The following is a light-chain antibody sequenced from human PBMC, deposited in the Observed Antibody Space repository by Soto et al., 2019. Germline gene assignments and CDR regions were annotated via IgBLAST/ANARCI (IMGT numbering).Light chain of an antibody. CDR2: DAS. Sequence: DIQMTQSPSSLSASVGDRVTITCQASQDISNYLNWYQQKPGKAPKLLIYDASNLETGVPSRFSGSGSGTDFTFTISSLQSEDIATYSCQQYDNLLFTFGPGTKVDIK. CDR3: QQYDNLLFT. V-gene: IGKV1-33*01. CDR1: QDISNY. J-gene: IGKJ3*01.